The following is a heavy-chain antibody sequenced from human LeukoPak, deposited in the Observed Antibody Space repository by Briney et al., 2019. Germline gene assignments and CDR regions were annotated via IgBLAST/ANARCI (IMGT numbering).Heavy chain of an antibody. CDR2: IYYSGST. Sequence: SETLSLTCTVSGGSISSYYWSWIRQPPGKGLEWIGYIYYSGSTNYNPSLKSRVTISVDTSKNQFSLKLSSVTAADTAVYYCAGGIAARPFPYWFDPWGQGTLVTVSS. V-gene: IGHV4-59*01. D-gene: IGHD6-6*01. CDR1: GGSISSYY. J-gene: IGHJ5*02. CDR3: AGGIAARPFPYWFDP.